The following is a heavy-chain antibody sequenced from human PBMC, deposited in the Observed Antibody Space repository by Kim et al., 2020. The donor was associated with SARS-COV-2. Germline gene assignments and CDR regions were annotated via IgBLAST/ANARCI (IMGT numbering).Heavy chain of an antibody. CDR3: AKVWGSGYYYYYYMDV. J-gene: IGHJ6*03. D-gene: IGHD6-19*01. Sequence: GGSLRLSCAASGFTFSSYGMHWVRQAPGKGLEWVAVISYDGSNKYYADSVKGRFTISRDNSKNTLYLQMNSLRAEDTAVYYCAKVWGSGYYYYYYMDVWG. V-gene: IGHV3-30*18. CDR1: GFTFSSYG. CDR2: ISYDGSNK.